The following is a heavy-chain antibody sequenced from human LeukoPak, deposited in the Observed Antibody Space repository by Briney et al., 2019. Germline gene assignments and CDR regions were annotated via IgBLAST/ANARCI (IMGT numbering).Heavy chain of an antibody. CDR2: ISASGGST. Sequence: GGSLRLSCAASGFTFSSYAMSWVRQAPGKGLEWVSAISASGGSTYYADSVKGRFTISRDNSKNTLYLQMNSLRVEDTAVYYCAKKATVTTNYFDYWGQGTLVTVSS. CDR1: GFTFSSYA. CDR3: AKKATVTTNYFDY. D-gene: IGHD4-17*01. J-gene: IGHJ4*02. V-gene: IGHV3-23*01.